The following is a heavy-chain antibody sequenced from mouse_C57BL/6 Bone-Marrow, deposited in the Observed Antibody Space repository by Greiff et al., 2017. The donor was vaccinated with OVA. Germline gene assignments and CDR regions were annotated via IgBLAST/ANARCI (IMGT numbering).Heavy chain of an antibody. D-gene: IGHD2-5*01. CDR2: IYPRSGNT. Sequence: QVQLKQSGAELARPGASVKLSCKASGYTFTSYGISWVKQRTGQGLEWIGEIYPRSGNTYYNEKFKGKATLTADKSSSTAYMELRSLTSEDSAVYFCARGYYSNYVGAWFAYWGQGTLVTVSA. V-gene: IGHV1-81*01. J-gene: IGHJ3*01. CDR3: ARGYYSNYVGAWFAY. CDR1: GYTFTSYG.